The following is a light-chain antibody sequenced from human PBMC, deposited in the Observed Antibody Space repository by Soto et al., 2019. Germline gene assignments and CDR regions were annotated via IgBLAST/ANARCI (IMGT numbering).Light chain of an antibody. CDR2: AAS. CDR3: QQANRFPRT. J-gene: IGKJ3*01. Sequence: DIQMTQSPSSVSASVGDRVTITCRASQGSGSWLAWFQQKLGKAPKLLHYAASTLQSGVPSGFSGSGSGTDFTLTFSSLQPEDFATYYCQQANRFPRTFGPGTKVDIK. CDR1: QGSGSW. V-gene: IGKV1-12*01.